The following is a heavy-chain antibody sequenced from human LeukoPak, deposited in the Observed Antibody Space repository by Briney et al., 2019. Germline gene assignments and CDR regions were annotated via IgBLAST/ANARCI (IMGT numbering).Heavy chain of an antibody. CDR3: ATSHYYYGSGSYHVY. V-gene: IGHV3-23*01. CDR1: GFNFRNYA. J-gene: IGHJ4*02. D-gene: IGHD3-10*01. Sequence: GGSLRLSCAASGFNFRNYAMTWVRQAPGKGLEWVSAISSSGGRTYYADSVKGRFTISRDNSKNTLYLQMNSLRAEDTAVYYCATSHYYYGSGSYHVYWGQGTLVTVSS. CDR2: ISSSGGRT.